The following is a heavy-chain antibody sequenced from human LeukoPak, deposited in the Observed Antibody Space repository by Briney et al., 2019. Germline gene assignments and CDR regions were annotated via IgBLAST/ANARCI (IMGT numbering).Heavy chain of an antibody. Sequence: PSETLSLTCAVYGGSFGGYYWSWIRQPPGKGLEWIGEINHSGSTNYNPSLKSRVTISVDTSKNQFSLKLSSVTAADTAVYYCARGGITMVRGVATLNWFDPWGQGTLVTVSS. V-gene: IGHV4-34*01. J-gene: IGHJ5*02. D-gene: IGHD3-10*01. CDR3: ARGGITMVRGVATLNWFDP. CDR1: GGSFGGYY. CDR2: INHSGST.